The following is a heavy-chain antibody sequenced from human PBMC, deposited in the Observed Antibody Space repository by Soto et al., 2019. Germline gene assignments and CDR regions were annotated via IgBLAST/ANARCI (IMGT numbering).Heavy chain of an antibody. J-gene: IGHJ6*02. CDR3: AHRRLGDTRPDYNGLDV. V-gene: IGHV2-5*01. CDR2: VHWNDDK. Sequence: QITLKEAGPTLVKPTQTLTLTCTFSGFSLSTTGEGVFWIRQPPGKAPEWLALVHWNDDKRYSPSLSARLTIRKDTSRNHVDPSLTNSDPVDTGTYYCAHRRLGDTRPDYNGLDVWGQGTTVIVAS. CDR1: GFSLSTTGEG. D-gene: IGHD3-3*01.